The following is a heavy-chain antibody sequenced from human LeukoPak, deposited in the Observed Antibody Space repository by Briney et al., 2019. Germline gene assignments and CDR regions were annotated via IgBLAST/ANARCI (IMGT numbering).Heavy chain of an antibody. CDR1: GGTFSSYA. D-gene: IGHD3-10*01. V-gene: IGHV1-69*01. CDR3: ARVLTGTRALLTRLRLNWFDP. Sequence: WASVKVSCTASGGTFSSYAISWVRQAPGQGLEWMGGIIPIFGTANYAQKFQGRVTITADESTSTAYMELSSLRSEDTAVYYCARVLTGTRALLTRLRLNWFDPWGQGTLVTVSS. J-gene: IGHJ5*02. CDR2: IIPIFGTA.